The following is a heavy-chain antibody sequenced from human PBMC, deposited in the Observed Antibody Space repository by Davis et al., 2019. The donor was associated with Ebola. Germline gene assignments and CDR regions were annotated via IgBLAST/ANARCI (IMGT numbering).Heavy chain of an antibody. CDR3: AREGGGYSSSSGVYYYYGMDV. D-gene: IGHD6-6*01. V-gene: IGHV4-4*02. CDR1: GGSISSSNW. J-gene: IGHJ6*02. CDR2: IYHSGST. Sequence: SETLSLTCAVSGGSISSSNWWSWVRQPPGKGLEWIGEIYHSGSTNYNPSLKSRVTRSVDKSKHQFSLKLSSVPAADTAVYYCAREGGGYSSSSGVYYYYGMDVWGQGTTVTVSS.